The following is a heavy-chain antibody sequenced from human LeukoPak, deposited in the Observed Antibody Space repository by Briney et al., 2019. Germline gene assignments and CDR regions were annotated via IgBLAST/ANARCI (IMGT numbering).Heavy chain of an antibody. CDR2: IYYSGST. CDR1: GGSISSSSYY. D-gene: IGHD5-12*01. Sequence: SETPSLTCTVSGGSISSSSYYWGWIRQPPGKGLEWIGSIYYSGSTYYNPSLKSRVTISVDTSKNQFSLKLSSVTAADTAVYYCASRYSGYESDYWGQGTLVTVSP. V-gene: IGHV4-39*01. J-gene: IGHJ4*02. CDR3: ASRYSGYESDY.